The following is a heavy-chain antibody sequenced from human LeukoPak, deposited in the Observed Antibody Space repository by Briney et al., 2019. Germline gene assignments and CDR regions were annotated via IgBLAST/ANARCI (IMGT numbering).Heavy chain of an antibody. CDR3: ARGVAISSSGWYDTFDY. CDR1: GFTFSNSA. CDR2: ISTNGDRT. V-gene: IGHV3-64*02. J-gene: IGHJ4*02. Sequence: PGGSLRLSCGASGFTFSNSAMYWARQAPGKGLKFVPVISTNGDRTYYADSVKGRFTISRDNSKNTLYLQMGSLRADDMAVYYCARGVAISSSGWYDTFDYWGQGALVTISS. D-gene: IGHD6-19*01.